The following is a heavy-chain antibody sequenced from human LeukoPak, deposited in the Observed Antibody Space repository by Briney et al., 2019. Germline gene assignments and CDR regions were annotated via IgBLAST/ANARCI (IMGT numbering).Heavy chain of an antibody. CDR1: GFTFSSYS. V-gene: IGHV3-48*01. CDR3: ARAKRNGFDI. CDR2: IRSSSSTI. Sequence: PGGSLRLSCAASGFTFSSYSMNWVRQAPGKGLEWVSYIRSSSSTIYYADSVKGRFTISRDNAMNSLYLQMNSLRAEDTAVYYCARAKRNGFDIWGQGTTVTVSS. J-gene: IGHJ3*02.